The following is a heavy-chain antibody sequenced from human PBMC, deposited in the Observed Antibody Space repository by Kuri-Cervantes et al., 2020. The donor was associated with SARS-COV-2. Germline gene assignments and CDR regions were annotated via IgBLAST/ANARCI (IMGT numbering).Heavy chain of an antibody. Sequence: GGSLRLSCAASGFTFSSYWMSWVRQAPGKGLEWVANIKQDGSEKYYVDSVKGRFTISRDNSKNTLYLQMNSLRAEDTAVYYCARDWGELGKDYWGQGTLVTVSS. CDR3: ARDWGELGKDY. V-gene: IGHV3-7*01. CDR1: GFTFSSYW. D-gene: IGHD7-27*01. J-gene: IGHJ4*02. CDR2: IKQDGSEK.